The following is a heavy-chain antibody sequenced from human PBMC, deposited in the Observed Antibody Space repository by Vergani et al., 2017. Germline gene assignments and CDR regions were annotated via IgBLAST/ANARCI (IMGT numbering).Heavy chain of an antibody. V-gene: IGHV1-46*03. CDR2: INPSGGST. Sequence: QVQLVQSGAEVKKPGASVKVSCKASRYTFTSYYMHWVRQAPGQGLEWMGIINPSGGSTSYAQKFQGRVTMTRDTSTSTVYMELSSLRSEDTAVYYCARDRAPTYYDILTGYFDYWGQGTLVTVSS. CDR1: RYTFTSYY. D-gene: IGHD3-9*01. J-gene: IGHJ4*02. CDR3: ARDRAPTYYDILTGYFDY.